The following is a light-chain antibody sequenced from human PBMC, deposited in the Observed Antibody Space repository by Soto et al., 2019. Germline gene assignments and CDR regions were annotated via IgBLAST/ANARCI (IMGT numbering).Light chain of an antibody. CDR2: YDD. Sequence: QSVLTQPPSVTEAPRQRVTISCSGSSSNIGNNAVNWYQQLPGKAPKLLIYYDDLLPSGVSGRFSGSKSGTSASLAISGLQSEDAAHYYCAVWDDSLNGVVFGGGTKLTVL. CDR1: SSNIGNNA. V-gene: IGLV1-36*01. CDR3: AVWDDSLNGVV. J-gene: IGLJ2*01.